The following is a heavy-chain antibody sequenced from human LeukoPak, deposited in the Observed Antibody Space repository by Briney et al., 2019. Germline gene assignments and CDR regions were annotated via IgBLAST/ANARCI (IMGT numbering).Heavy chain of an antibody. CDR1: GYTFTSYG. CDR2: ISAYNGNT. D-gene: IGHD6-6*01. V-gene: IGHV1-18*01. J-gene: IGHJ3*02. CDR3: ARDLSPIIYSSSSSGLWAAFDI. Sequence: ASVKVSCKASGYTFTSYGISWVRQAPGQGLEWMGWISAYNGNTNYAQKLQGRVTMTTDTSTSTAYMELRSLRSDDTAVYYCARDLSPIIYSSSSSGLWAAFDIWGQGTMVTVSS.